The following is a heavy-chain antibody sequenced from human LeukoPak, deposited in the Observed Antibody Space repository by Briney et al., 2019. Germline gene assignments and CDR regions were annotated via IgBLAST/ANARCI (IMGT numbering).Heavy chain of an antibody. D-gene: IGHD4-17*01. V-gene: IGHV1-8*01. CDR3: ARTQRTLNYGDYGSDY. CDR2: MNPNSGNT. CDR1: GYTFTSYD. Sequence: GASVKVSCKASGYTFTSYDINWVRQATGQGLEWMGWMNPNSGNTGYAQKFQGRVTMTRNTSISTAYTELSSLRSEDTAVYYCARTQRTLNYGDYGSDYWGQGTLVTVSS. J-gene: IGHJ4*02.